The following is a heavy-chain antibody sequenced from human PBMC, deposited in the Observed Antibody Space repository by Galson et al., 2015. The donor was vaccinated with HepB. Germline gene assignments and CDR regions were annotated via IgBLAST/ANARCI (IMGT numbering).Heavy chain of an antibody. CDR2: IFHTGST. CDR1: GGSISTPNW. J-gene: IGHJ4*02. D-gene: IGHD1-26*01. V-gene: IGHV4-4*02. CDR3: AREKNAGTYKGFDY. Sequence: SETLSLTCTVSGGSISTPNWWHWVRQSPGRGLEWIGEIFHTGSTNYNPSLRSRVTLSIDKSMNQFSLRLTSVSAADTAMYYCAREKNAGTYKGFDYWGQGILVTVSS.